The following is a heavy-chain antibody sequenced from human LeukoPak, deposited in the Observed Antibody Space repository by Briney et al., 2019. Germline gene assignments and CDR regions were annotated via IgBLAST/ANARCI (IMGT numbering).Heavy chain of an antibody. CDR2: IDPSDSYT. V-gene: IGHV5-10-1*01. CDR1: GSTFTSYW. D-gene: IGHD3-10*01. CDR3: ARLRRGHVFDY. Sequence: GESLHISSQAPGSTFTSYWISWARQMPGKGLEWMGRIDPSDSYTNYSPSFQGHVTISADKSISTASLQWSSLKASDTAMYYCARLRRGHVFDYWGQGTLVTVSS. J-gene: IGHJ4*02.